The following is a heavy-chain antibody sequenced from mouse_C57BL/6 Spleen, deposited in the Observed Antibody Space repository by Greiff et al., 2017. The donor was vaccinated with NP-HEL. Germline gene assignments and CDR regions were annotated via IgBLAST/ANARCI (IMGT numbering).Heavy chain of an antibody. D-gene: IGHD2-3*01. J-gene: IGHJ4*01. Sequence: QVQLQQSGAELVMPGASVKLSCKASGYTFTSYWMHWVKQRPGQGLEWIGEIDPSDSYTNYNQKFKGKSTLTVDKSSSTAYMQLSSLTSEDSAVYYCARVGLLYAMDYWGQGTSVTVSS. CDR1: GYTFTSYW. CDR3: ARVGLLYAMDY. V-gene: IGHV1-69*01. CDR2: IDPSDSYT.